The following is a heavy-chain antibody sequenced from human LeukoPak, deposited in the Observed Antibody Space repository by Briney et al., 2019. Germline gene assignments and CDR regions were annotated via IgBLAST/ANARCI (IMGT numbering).Heavy chain of an antibody. CDR3: ARGRQYLNPFDS. Sequence: SETLSLTCTVSGDSISSYHWNWVRQPPGKGLEYIGHISYTGTTNYNPSLKSRVTISLDTSKNQFSLKLNSVTAADTAVYYCARGRQYLNPFDSWGQGTLVTVSS. V-gene: IGHV4-59*01. J-gene: IGHJ4*02. CDR1: GDSISSYH. CDR2: ISYTGTT. D-gene: IGHD2/OR15-2a*01.